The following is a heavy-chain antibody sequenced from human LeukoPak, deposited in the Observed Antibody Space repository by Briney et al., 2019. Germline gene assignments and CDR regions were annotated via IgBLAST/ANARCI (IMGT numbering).Heavy chain of an antibody. Sequence: GGSLRLSCAASGFTFHTFTMNWVRQAPGKGPEWVSAIRSSSSSIYYADSVKGRFTISRDNSKNSLYLQMNSLTAEDTAVYYCARAGSVTSPVDYWGRGTLVFVSS. J-gene: IGHJ4*02. V-gene: IGHV3-21*01. CDR1: GFTFHTFT. CDR3: ARAGSVTSPVDY. D-gene: IGHD2-21*02. CDR2: IRSSSSSI.